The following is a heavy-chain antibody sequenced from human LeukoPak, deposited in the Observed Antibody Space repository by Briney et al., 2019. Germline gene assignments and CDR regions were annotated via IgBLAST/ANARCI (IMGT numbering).Heavy chain of an antibody. D-gene: IGHD2-2*01. CDR3: ARYTNIYCSSTSCSQDTNWFDP. CDR2: IYYSGST. CDR1: GGSISSYY. V-gene: IGHV4-59*01. J-gene: IGHJ5*02. Sequence: SETLSLTCTVSGGSISSYYWSWIRQPPGKGLEWIGYIYYSGSTNYNPSLKSRVTISVDVQEPVLPEAELCDRCGHAVYYCARYTNIYCSSTSCSQDTNWFDPWGQGTLVTVSS.